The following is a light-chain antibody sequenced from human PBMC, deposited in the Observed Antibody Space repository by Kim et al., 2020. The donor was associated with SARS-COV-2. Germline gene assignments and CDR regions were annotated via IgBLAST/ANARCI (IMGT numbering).Light chain of an antibody. J-gene: IGKJ3*01. Sequence: DIVMTQSPDSLAVSLGERATINCKSSQSVLHSSNNKNYLAWFQQTPGQPPKLLIYWASTRESGVPDRFSGSGSGTDFTLTISSLQAEDVEVYYCQQYYSSPLTFGPGTKVDIK. V-gene: IGKV4-1*01. CDR3: QQYYSSPLT. CDR2: WAS. CDR1: QSVLHSSNNKNY.